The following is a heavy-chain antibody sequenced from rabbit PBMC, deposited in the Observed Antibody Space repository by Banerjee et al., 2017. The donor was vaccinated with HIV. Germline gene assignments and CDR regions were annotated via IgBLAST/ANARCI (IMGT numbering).Heavy chain of an antibody. CDR2: INTISGDT. CDR1: GFSFSNGYV. V-gene: IGHV1S45*01. Sequence: QEQLEESGGDLVKPEGSLTLTCTASGFSFSNGYVMCWVRQAPGKGLEWIACINTISGDTVYATWAKGRFTISKASWTTVTLQMTSLTAADTATYFCMRVYDSSSVYTSGAFDPWGPGTLVTV. D-gene: IGHD1-1*01. J-gene: IGHJ2*01. CDR3: MRVYDSSSVYTSGAFDP.